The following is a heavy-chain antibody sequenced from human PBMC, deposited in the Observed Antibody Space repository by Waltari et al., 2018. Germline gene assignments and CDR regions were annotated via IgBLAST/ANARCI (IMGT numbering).Heavy chain of an antibody. J-gene: IGHJ3*02. Sequence: QLQLQESGPGLVKPSETLSLTCTVSGGSISSSSYYWGWIRQPPGKGLEWIGSIYYSVSTSYNPSLKSRVTISVDTSKNQFSLKLSSVTAADTAVYYCARDFRGRIIAARLGAFDIWGQGTMVTVSS. CDR3: ARDFRGRIIAARLGAFDI. CDR1: GGSISSSSYY. CDR2: IYYSVST. D-gene: IGHD6-6*01. V-gene: IGHV4-39*07.